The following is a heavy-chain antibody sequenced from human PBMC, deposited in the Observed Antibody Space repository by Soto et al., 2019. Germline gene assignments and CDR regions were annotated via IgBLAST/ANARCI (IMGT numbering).Heavy chain of an antibody. CDR1: GFTFSDHY. CDR2: SKNKADSYTT. Sequence: EVQLVESGGGLVQPGGSLRLSCAASGFTFSDHYMDWVRQAPGKGLEWVGRSKNKADSYTTEYAASVKGRFTISRDGSKNSLFLQMNSLKTEDTAVYYCTVWGSGNDFGAAWGQGILCTVSS. D-gene: IGHD3-10*01. CDR3: TVWGSGNDFGAA. J-gene: IGHJ4*02. V-gene: IGHV3-72*01.